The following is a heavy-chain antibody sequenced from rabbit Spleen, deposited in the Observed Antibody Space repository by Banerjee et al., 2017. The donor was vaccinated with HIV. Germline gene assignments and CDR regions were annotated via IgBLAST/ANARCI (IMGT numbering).Heavy chain of an antibody. Sequence: QQQLVESGGGLVKPGASLTLTCTASGFDFSRGYDMCWVRQAPGKGLEWIGCIYTTSGSTWYASWVNGRFTISRSTSLNTVDLQMTSLTAADTATYFCARGSAAMTMVLIGFYLNLWGPGTLVTVS. CDR1: GFDFSRGYD. J-gene: IGHJ4*01. D-gene: IGHD2-1*01. CDR2: IYTTSGST. CDR3: ARGSAAMTMVLIGFYLNL. V-gene: IGHV1S43*01.